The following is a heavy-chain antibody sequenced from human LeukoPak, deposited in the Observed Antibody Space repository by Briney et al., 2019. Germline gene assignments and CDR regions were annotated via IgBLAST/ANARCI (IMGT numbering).Heavy chain of an antibody. CDR3: AADQVYDSSGYYWFDY. Sequence: ASVKVSCKASGFTFTSSAVPWVRQARGQRLEWIGWIVVGSGNTNYAQKFQERVTITRDMSTSTAYMELSSLRSEDTAVYYCAADQVYDSSGYYWFDYWGQGTLVTVSS. J-gene: IGHJ4*02. CDR2: IVVGSGNT. D-gene: IGHD3-22*01. CDR1: GFTFTSSA. V-gene: IGHV1-58*01.